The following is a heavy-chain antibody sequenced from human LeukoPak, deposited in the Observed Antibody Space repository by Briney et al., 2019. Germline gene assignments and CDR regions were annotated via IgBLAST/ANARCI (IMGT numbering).Heavy chain of an antibody. D-gene: IGHD6-6*01. J-gene: IGHJ4*02. CDR3: ARDPLSIAATRSDY. V-gene: IGHV3-66*01. Sequence: GGSLRLSCAASGFTVSSNYMSWVRQAPGKGLEWVSVIYSGGSTYYADSVKGRFTISRDNSKNTLCLQMNSLRAEDTAVYYCARDPLSIAATRSDYWGQGTLVTVSS. CDR1: GFTVSSNY. CDR2: IYSGGST.